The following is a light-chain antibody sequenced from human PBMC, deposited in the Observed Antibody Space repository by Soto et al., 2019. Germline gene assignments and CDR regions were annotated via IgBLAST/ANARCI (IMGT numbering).Light chain of an antibody. CDR2: EGS. CDR3: CSYAGSSTVV. J-gene: IGLJ2*01. V-gene: IGLV2-23*01. Sequence: QSALTQPASVSGSPGQSITISCTGTSSDVGSYNLVSWYQQHPGKAPKLMIYEGSKRPSGVSNLFSGSKSGNTASLTISGLQAEDEADYYCCSYAGSSTVVFGGWTKVTVL. CDR1: SSDVGSYNL.